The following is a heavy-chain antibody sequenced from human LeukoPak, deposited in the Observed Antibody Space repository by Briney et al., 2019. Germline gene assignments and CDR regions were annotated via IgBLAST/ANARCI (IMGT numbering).Heavy chain of an antibody. J-gene: IGHJ5*02. V-gene: IGHV6-1*01. CDR3: ARRLTQYDCFDP. D-gene: IGHD2-2*01. CDR1: GDSVSSNSVT. CDR2: TYCRSTWYN. Sequence: SQTLSLTCAISGDSVSSNSVTWNWIRQSPSRGLEWLGRTYCRSTWYNDYAVSVRGRITVNPDTSKNQFSLHLNSVTPEDTAVYYCARRLTQYDCFDPWGQGILVTVSS.